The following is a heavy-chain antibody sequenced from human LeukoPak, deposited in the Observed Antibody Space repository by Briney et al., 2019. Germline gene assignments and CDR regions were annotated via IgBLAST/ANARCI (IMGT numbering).Heavy chain of an antibody. CDR1: GGSISGYY. V-gene: IGHV4-34*01. CDR2: INHSGST. J-gene: IGHJ4*02. CDR3: ARWMDTAMVGLDY. D-gene: IGHD5-18*01. Sequence: SETLSLTCTVSGGSISGYYWSWIRQPPGKGLEWIGEINHSGSTNYNPSLKSRVTISVDTSKNQFSLKLSSVTAADTAVYYCARWMDTAMVGLDYWGQGTLVTVSS.